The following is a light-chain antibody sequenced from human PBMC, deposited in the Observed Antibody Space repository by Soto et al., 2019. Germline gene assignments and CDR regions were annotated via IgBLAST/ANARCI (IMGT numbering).Light chain of an antibody. V-gene: IGLV2-14*01. CDR2: DVS. Sequence: QSALTQPASVSGSPGQSVTISCTGTSSDIGDYNYVSWFQQYPGKVPKLMIYDVSNRPSGLSNRFSGSKSGNTASLTISGLQPEDEADYYCNSYTSTGTWVFGGGTKVTVL. CDR1: SSDIGDYNY. J-gene: IGLJ3*02. CDR3: NSYTSTGTWV.